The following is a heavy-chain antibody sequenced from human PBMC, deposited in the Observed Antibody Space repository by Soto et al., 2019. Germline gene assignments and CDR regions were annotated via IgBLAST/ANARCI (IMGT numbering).Heavy chain of an antibody. CDR2: ISIRGGDE. CDR1: GFTFSSYA. D-gene: IGHD6-6*01. V-gene: IGHV3-30*03. Sequence: QVQLVESGGGVVQPGKSLRLSCAASGFTFSSYAMHWARQAPGKGLEWVTVISIRGGDEYYAESVRARFTISRDDSKNTLYLQMDSLRVEDTAVYYCARGTIVARQHLDYWGQGTLVTVSS. J-gene: IGHJ4*02. CDR3: ARGTIVARQHLDY.